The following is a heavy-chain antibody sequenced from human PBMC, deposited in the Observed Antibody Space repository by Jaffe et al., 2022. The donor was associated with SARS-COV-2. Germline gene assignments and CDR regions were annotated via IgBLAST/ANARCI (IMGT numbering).Heavy chain of an antibody. J-gene: IGHJ4*02. CDR1: GFTFSTYW. CDR2: IMLDGNEK. D-gene: IGHD3-16*01. V-gene: IGHV3-7*01. Sequence: EVQLVESGGGLVQPGGSLRLSCAVSGFTFSTYWMSWVRQAPGEGLEWVANIMLDGNEKYYVDSVRGRFTITRDNAKNSLYLQMNSLRAEDTAVYYCARRPALGHAPFDFWGQGTLVTVSS. CDR3: ARRPALGHAPFDF.